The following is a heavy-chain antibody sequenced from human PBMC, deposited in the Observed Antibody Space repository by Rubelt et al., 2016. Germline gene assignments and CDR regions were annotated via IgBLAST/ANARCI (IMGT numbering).Heavy chain of an antibody. Sequence: QVQLQESGPGLVKPSQTLSLTCTVSGGSISSGGYYWSWIRQHPGKGLEWIGYIYYSGSTYYNPSLKGRVTISVDTSKNQVSLRRSSVTAADTAVYYCARAGVINWNRKNNWFDPWGQGTLVTVSS. CDR2: IYYSGST. CDR1: GGSISSGGYY. V-gene: IGHV4-31*03. CDR3: ARAGVINWNRKNNWFDP. D-gene: IGHD1-20*01. J-gene: IGHJ5*02.